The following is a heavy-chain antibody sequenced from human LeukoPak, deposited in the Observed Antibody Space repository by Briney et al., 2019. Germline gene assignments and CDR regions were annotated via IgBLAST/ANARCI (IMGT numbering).Heavy chain of an antibody. Sequence: GGSLRLSCAASGFTFSSYSMNWVRQAPGKGLEWVSYISSSSSTIYYADSVKGRFTISRDNSKNTLYLQMNSLRAEDTAVYYCAKDRRVGSGPFDYWGQGTLVTVSS. J-gene: IGHJ4*02. D-gene: IGHD3-3*01. CDR2: ISSSSSTI. CDR3: AKDRRVGSGPFDY. V-gene: IGHV3-48*01. CDR1: GFTFSSYS.